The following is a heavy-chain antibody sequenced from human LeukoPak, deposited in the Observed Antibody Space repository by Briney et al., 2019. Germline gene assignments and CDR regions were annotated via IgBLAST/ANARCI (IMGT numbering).Heavy chain of an antibody. J-gene: IGHJ4*02. D-gene: IGHD6-13*01. V-gene: IGHV3-53*01. CDR3: AIPSSSSHGFDY. CDR2: IYSGGST. CDR1: GFTVSSNY. Sequence: GGSLRFFCAASGFTVSSNYMSWVRQAPGKGLEWVSVIYSGGSTYYADSVKGRFTISRDNSKNTLYLQMNSLRAEDTAVYYCAIPSSSSHGFDYWGQGTLVTVSS.